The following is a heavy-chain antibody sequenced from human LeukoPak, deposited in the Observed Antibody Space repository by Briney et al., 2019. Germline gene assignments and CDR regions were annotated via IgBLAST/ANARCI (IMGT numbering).Heavy chain of an antibody. CDR1: GFTFSSYS. V-gene: IGHV3-48*04. Sequence: PGGSLRLSCAASGFTFSSYSMNWVRQAPGKGLEWVSYISSSSSTIYYADSVKGRFTISRDNAKNSLYLQMNSLRAEDTAVYYCARALGIDAFDIWGQGTMVTVSS. CDR2: ISSSSSTI. J-gene: IGHJ3*02. CDR3: ARALGIDAFDI. D-gene: IGHD5-24*01.